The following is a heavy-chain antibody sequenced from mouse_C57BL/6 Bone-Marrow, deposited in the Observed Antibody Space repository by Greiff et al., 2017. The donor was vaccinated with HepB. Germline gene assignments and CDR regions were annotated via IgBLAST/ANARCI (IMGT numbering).Heavy chain of an antibody. CDR1: GYTFTSYW. J-gene: IGHJ2*01. V-gene: IGHV1-64*01. Sequence: VQLQQPGAELVKPGASVKLSCKASGYTFTSYWMHWVKQRPGQGLEWIGMIHPNSGSTNYNEKFKSKATLTVDKSSSRAYMQLSRLTSEDSAVYYWTRRGIYDYALYYWGQGTTLTVSS. CDR2: IHPNSGST. CDR3: TRRGIYDYALYY. D-gene: IGHD2-4*01.